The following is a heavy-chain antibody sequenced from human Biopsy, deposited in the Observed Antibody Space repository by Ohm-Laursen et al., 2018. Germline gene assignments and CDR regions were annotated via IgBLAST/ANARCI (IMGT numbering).Heavy chain of an antibody. CDR3: ARVAGGYAYYYGMDV. D-gene: IGHD5-12*01. CDR1: GFMFSASW. J-gene: IGHJ6*02. Sequence: SLRLSCAASGFMFSASWMSWVRQAPGKGLEWVANINPDGSVKYFADSVKGRFTISRDNAENSMYLQMSSLTVDDTAVYYCARVAGGYAYYYGMDVWGQGTTVSVSS. V-gene: IGHV3-7*03. CDR2: INPDGSVK.